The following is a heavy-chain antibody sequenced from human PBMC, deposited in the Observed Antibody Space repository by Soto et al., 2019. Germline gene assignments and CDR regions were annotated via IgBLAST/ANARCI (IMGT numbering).Heavy chain of an antibody. Sequence: GGNLRLSCAASGFTFSSYGMHWVRQAPGKGLEWVAVISYDGSNKYYADSVKGRFTISRDNSKNTLYLQMDSLRAEDTAVYYCAKDSAAYCGGDCYLGYNWFDPWGQGT. CDR2: ISYDGSNK. CDR1: GFTFSSYG. CDR3: AKDSAAYCGGDCYLGYNWFDP. J-gene: IGHJ5*02. V-gene: IGHV3-30*18. D-gene: IGHD2-21*02.